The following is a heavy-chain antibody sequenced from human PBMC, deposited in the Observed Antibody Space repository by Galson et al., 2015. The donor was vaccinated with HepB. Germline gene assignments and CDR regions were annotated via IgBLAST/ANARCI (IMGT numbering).Heavy chain of an antibody. Sequence: SLRLSCAASGFIFSSSAMSWVRQAPGKGLEWVSGIGGSGITTYYADSVKGRFTISSDNSRNTLYLQMNSLRAEDTAVYYCARPKWATVIAFDIWGQGTMATVSS. V-gene: IGHV3-23*01. CDR1: GFIFSSSA. CDR3: ARPKWATVIAFDI. D-gene: IGHD4-17*01. J-gene: IGHJ3*02. CDR2: IGGSGITT.